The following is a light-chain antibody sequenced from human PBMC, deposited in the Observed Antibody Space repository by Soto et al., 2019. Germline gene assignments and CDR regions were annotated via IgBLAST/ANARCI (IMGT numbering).Light chain of an antibody. V-gene: IGKV2-28*01. J-gene: IGKJ5*01. CDR2: FGS. CDR3: MQALQSLT. CDR1: QSLLYNSTDYY. Sequence: IAMTQSPLSLAVTPGAPASISCRSSQSLLYNSTDYYLEWYVQKPGPSPLLLIYFGSRRAPGVPDRFSGSGSGTDFTLKINRVEAEDVGTYYYMQALQSLTFGQGTRLEIK.